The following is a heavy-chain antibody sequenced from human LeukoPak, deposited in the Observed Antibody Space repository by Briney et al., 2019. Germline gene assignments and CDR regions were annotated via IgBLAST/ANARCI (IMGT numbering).Heavy chain of an antibody. CDR2: ISTTERA. CDR1: GDSIGHYF. CDR3: ARHRGEQQLVDY. V-gene: IGHV4-4*08. Sequence: SETLSLTCSVSGDSIGHYFWTWIRQPPGKGLEWIGFISTTERADYNPSLKSRVTISVDTSKNQFSLKLSSVTAADTAVYYCARHRGEQQLVDYWGQGTLVTVSS. D-gene: IGHD6-13*01. J-gene: IGHJ4*02.